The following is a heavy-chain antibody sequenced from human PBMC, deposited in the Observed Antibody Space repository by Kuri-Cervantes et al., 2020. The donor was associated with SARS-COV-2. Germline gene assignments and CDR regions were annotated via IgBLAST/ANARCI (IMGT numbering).Heavy chain of an antibody. CDR2: INSDWSST. CDR3: ARYPDRSCWYAGDAFEI. V-gene: IGHV3-74*01. CDR1: GFTISSYW. J-gene: IGHJ3*02. D-gene: IGHD6-19*01. Sequence: GESLKISCAASGFTISSYWMHWVRQAPGKGLVWVSRINSDWSSTSYADSVKGRFTISRDNAKYTLYLQMNSLRAEDTAVYYCARYPDRSCWYAGDAFEIWGQGTMVTVSS.